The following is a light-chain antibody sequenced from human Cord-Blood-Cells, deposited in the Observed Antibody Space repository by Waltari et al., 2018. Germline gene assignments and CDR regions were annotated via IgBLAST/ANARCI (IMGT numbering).Light chain of an antibody. CDR3: QQYYSYPYT. CDR2: AAS. V-gene: IGKV1-8*01. J-gene: IGKJ2*01. Sequence: AIRMTQSPSSFSASTVHRVTITCRASQGISSYLAWYQQKPGKAPKLLIYAASTLQSGVPSRFSGSGSGTDFTLTISCLQSEDFATYYCQQYYSYPYTFGQGTKLEIK. CDR1: QGISSY.